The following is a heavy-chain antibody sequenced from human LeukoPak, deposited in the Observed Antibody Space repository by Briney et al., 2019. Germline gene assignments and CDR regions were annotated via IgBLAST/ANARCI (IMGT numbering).Heavy chain of an antibody. CDR3: AKGHGDSSGYYYFDY. CDR2: FNGRGGYT. J-gene: IGHJ4*02. Sequence: GGSLRLSCEVSGFTFNSYVMSWVRRAPGKGLEWVSSFNGRGGYTFYADSVKGRFTLSSDNSKNTLHLQMISLRAEDTAVYYCAKGHGDSSGYYYFDYWGQGTLVTVSS. CDR1: GFTFNSYV. D-gene: IGHD3-22*01. V-gene: IGHV3-23*01.